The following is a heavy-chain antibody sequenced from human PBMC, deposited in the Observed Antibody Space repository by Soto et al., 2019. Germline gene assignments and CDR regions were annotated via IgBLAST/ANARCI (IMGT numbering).Heavy chain of an antibody. Sequence: LRLSCAASEFTFSTYPMHWVRQAPGKGLEWVAVISHDEGNKYYGDSMKGRFTISRDNSKNTLYLQMNSLRGDDTAVYYCARGASDFWGGYPEIHFFDSWGQGTLVTVSS. CDR3: ARGASDFWGGYPEIHFFDS. CDR1: EFTFSTYP. CDR2: ISHDEGNK. J-gene: IGHJ4*02. V-gene: IGHV3-30-3*01. D-gene: IGHD3-3*01.